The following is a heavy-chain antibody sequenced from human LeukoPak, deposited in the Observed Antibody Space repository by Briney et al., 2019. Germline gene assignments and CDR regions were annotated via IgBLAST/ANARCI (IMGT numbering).Heavy chain of an antibody. Sequence: SVNVSCKASGGIFSSYAVSWVRQAPGQGLEWMGGIIPIFGTANYAQKFQGRVTITADESTSTAYMELSSLRSEDTAVYYCAREMGTSGWLDYWGQGTLVTVSS. J-gene: IGHJ4*02. CDR2: IIPIFGTA. V-gene: IGHV1-69*01. D-gene: IGHD6-19*01. CDR1: GGIFSSYA. CDR3: AREMGTSGWLDY.